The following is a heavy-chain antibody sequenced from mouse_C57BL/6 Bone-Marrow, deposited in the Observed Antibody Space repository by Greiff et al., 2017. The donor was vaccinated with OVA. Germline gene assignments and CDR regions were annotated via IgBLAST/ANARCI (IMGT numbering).Heavy chain of an antibody. CDR2: IDPENGDT. V-gene: IGHV14-4*01. CDR1: GFNIKDDY. J-gene: IGHJ4*01. Sequence: EVQLVESGAELVRPGASVKLSCTASGFNIKDDYMHWVKQRPEQGLEWIGWIDPENGDTEYASKFQGKATITADTSSNTAYLQLSSLTSEDTAVYYCTTDITTVVATYYAMDYWGQGTSVTVSS. D-gene: IGHD1-1*01. CDR3: TTDITTVVATYYAMDY.